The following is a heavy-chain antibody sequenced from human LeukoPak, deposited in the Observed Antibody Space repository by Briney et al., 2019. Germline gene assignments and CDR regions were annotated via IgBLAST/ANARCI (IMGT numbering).Heavy chain of an antibody. Sequence: PSETLSLTCAVCGGSFSGYYWSWIRQPPGKGLEWIGEINHSGSTNYNPSLKSRVTISVDTSKNQFSLKLSSVTAADTAVYYCANAYYYDSSGYYLPVDYWGQGTLVTVSS. J-gene: IGHJ4*02. CDR3: ANAYYYDSSGYYLPVDY. CDR2: INHSGST. CDR1: GGSFSGYY. V-gene: IGHV4-34*01. D-gene: IGHD3-22*01.